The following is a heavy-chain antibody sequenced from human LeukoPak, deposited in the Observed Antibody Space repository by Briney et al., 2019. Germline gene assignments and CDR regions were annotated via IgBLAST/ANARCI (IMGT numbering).Heavy chain of an antibody. CDR2: ITASGTAM. CDR1: GFTFSSYS. D-gene: IGHD4-11*01. V-gene: IGHV3-23*01. J-gene: IGHJ4*02. CDR3: ANGYSNYVGYFDY. Sequence: GGSLRLSCAASGFTFSSYSMNWVRQAPGKGLEWVSHITASGTAMLYADSVKGRFTISRDNSKNTLYLQMNSLRAEDTAVYYCANGYSNYVGYFDYWGQGTLVTVSS.